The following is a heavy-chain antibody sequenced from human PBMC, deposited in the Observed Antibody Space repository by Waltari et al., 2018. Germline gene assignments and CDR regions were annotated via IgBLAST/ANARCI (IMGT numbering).Heavy chain of an antibody. Sequence: QVQLQESGPGLVKPSETLSLTCPVSGGSVSTYYWSWIRQPPRKGLECIWFIYHSGRSDYIPFRKRRVSMSVHTSKNQLSLKLSSLTAADTAVLYCARHAADSSGYFYGFDSWGQGTLVTVSS. D-gene: IGHD3-22*01. CDR2: IYHSGRS. J-gene: IGHJ5*01. CDR1: GGSVSTYY. CDR3: ARHAADSSGYFYGFDS. V-gene: IGHV4-59*08.